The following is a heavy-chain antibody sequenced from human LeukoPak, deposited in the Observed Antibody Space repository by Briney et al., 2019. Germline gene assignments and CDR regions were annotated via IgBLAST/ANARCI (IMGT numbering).Heavy chain of an antibody. D-gene: IGHD2-21*01. V-gene: IGHV4-39*01. CDR1: GGSISSSSXY. CDR3: ARLPRTYCGGDCYSCYFDY. J-gene: IGHJ4*02. Sequence: TCSVSGGSISSSSXYWGWIRQPPXXGXEWIGSIYYSGSTYYTPSLKSRVTISVDTSKNQFSLKLSSVTAADTAVYYCARLPRTYCGGDCYSCYFDYWGQGTLVTVSS. CDR2: IYYSGST.